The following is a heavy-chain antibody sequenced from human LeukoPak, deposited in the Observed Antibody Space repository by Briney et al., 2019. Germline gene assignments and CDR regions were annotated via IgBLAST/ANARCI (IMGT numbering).Heavy chain of an antibody. D-gene: IGHD2-15*01. CDR3: ATAQSYSRDYITEYFHH. CDR1: GFTFSNYE. CDR2: ISGRGTFT. Sequence: GGSLSLSCAASGFTFSNYEMNWVRQSPGKGLEWVSYISGRGTFTYYADSVKGRFTISRDNAKNSLYLRLNSLRAEDTAVYYCATAQSYSRDYITEYFHHWAQGTLVTVSS. V-gene: IGHV3-48*03. J-gene: IGHJ1*01.